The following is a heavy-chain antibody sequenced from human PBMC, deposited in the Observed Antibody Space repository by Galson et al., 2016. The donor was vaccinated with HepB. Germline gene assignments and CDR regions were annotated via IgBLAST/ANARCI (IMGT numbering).Heavy chain of an antibody. D-gene: IGHD3/OR15-3a*01. CDR2: INGNGVRT. CDR1: GFTFSSYA. CDR3: AKVKDSGTYPYFDY. Sequence: SLRLSCAASGFTFSSYAMSWVRQAPGKGLEWVSTINGNGVRTYYADSVKGRFTISRDKSKNTLYLQMNSLRAEDTAVYYCAKVKDSGTYPYFDYWGQGTLVTVSS. J-gene: IGHJ4*02. V-gene: IGHV3-23*01.